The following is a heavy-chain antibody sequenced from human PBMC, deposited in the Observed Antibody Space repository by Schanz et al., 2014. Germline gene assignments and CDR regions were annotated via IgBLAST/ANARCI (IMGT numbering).Heavy chain of an antibody. CDR2: MNQDGSVK. V-gene: IGHV3-7*01. J-gene: IGHJ4*02. Sequence: EVQLVESGGGLVQPGGSLRLSCAASRFTFSDYWMSWVRQAPGKGLEWVANMNQDGSVKNYVDSVKGRFTISRDNAKNSLYLXXXXXXXXXXXVYYCARDKGXXXXXXXWGQGTLVAVSS. D-gene: IGHD3-10*01. CDR3: ARDKGXXXXXXX. CDR1: RFTFSDYW.